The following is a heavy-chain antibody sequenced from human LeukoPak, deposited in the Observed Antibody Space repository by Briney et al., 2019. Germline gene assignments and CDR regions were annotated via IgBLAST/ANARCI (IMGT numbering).Heavy chain of an antibody. Sequence: GGSLRLSCAASGFTFDHYSVNWVRQAPGKGLEWISYISSSGVTVYYADSVKGRFTCSRDNAGNSLYLQMNSLRVEDTAVYYCARSMITFGGAIDPWGQGTLVTVSS. CDR1: GFTFDHYS. V-gene: IGHV3-48*01. CDR3: ARSMITFGGAIDP. D-gene: IGHD3-16*01. CDR2: ISSSGVTV. J-gene: IGHJ5*02.